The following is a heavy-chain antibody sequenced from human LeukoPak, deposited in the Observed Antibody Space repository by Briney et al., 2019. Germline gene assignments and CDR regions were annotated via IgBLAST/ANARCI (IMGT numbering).Heavy chain of an antibody. J-gene: IGHJ4*02. CDR3: AKCIRYNSNDGGRYLDY. Sequence: PGGSLRLSCVGFGFTFGNYAMSWVRQAPGKGLEWVSVISGSGDTTYYADSEKGRFTVSRDNSKNTLYFQMNSLRVEDTAVYYCAKCIRYNSNDGGRYLDYWGQGTLVTVSS. D-gene: IGHD1-20*01. CDR1: GFTFGNYA. V-gene: IGHV3-23*01. CDR2: ISGSGDTT.